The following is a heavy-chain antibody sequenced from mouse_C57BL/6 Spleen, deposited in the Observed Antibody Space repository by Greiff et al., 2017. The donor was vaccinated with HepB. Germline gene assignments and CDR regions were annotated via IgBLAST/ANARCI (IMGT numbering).Heavy chain of an antibody. Sequence: QVQLKQSGAELVRPGASVTLSCKASGYTFTDYEMHWVKQTPVHGLEWIGAIDPETGGTAYNQKFKGKAILTADKSSSTAYMELRSLTSEDSAVYYCTRDGPWGFAYWGQGTLVTVSA. CDR2: IDPETGGT. V-gene: IGHV1-15*01. J-gene: IGHJ3*01. D-gene: IGHD2-3*01. CDR3: TRDGPWGFAY. CDR1: GYTFTDYE.